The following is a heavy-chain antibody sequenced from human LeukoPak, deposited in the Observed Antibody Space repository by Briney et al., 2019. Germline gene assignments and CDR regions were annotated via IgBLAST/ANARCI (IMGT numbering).Heavy chain of an antibody. V-gene: IGHV1-69*04. CDR3: ARSLTVMVAFDI. Sequence: GASVKVSCKASGGTFSSYAISWVRQAPGQGLEWMGRIIPILGIANYAQKFQGRVTITADKSTSTAYMELSSLRSEDTAAYYCARSLTVMVAFDIWGQGTMVTVSS. CDR2: IIPILGIA. J-gene: IGHJ3*02. D-gene: IGHD3-10*01. CDR1: GGTFSSYA.